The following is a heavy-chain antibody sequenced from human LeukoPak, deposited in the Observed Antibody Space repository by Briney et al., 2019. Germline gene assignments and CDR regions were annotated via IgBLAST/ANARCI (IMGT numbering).Heavy chain of an antibody. CDR2: IYYSGST. D-gene: IGHD3-3*01. Sequence: SETLSLTCTVSGGSISSYYWSWIRQPAGKGLEWIGYIYYSGSTYYNPSLKSRVTISVDTSKNQFSLKLSSVTAADTAVYYCARHSQHYYDFWSDLDYWGQGTLVTVSS. CDR1: GGSISSYY. J-gene: IGHJ4*02. V-gene: IGHV4-59*06. CDR3: ARHSQHYYDFWSDLDY.